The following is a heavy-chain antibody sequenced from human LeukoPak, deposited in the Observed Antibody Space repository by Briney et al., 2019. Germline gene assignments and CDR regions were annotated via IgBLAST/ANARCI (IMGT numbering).Heavy chain of an antibody. Sequence: SETLSLTCAVYGGSFSGYYWSWIRQPPGKGLEWIGEINHSGSTNYNPSLKSRVTISVDTSKNQFSLKLSSVTAADTAVYYCARGRSGSRANFDYWGQGTLVTASS. J-gene: IGHJ4*02. CDR3: ARGRSGSRANFDY. CDR2: INHSGST. V-gene: IGHV4-34*01. D-gene: IGHD3-3*01. CDR1: GGSFSGYY.